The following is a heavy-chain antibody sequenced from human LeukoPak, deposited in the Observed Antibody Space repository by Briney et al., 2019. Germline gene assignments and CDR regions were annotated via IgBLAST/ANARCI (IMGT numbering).Heavy chain of an antibody. CDR1: GGTFSSYA. J-gene: IGHJ4*02. V-gene: IGHV1-69*05. D-gene: IGHD1-26*01. CDR2: IIPIFGTA. CDR3: ARGGLGGSYWVDY. Sequence: ASVKVSCKASGGTFSSYAISWVRQAPGQGLEWMGGIIPIFGTANYAQKFQGRVTITTDGSTSTAYMELSSLRSEDTAVYYCARGGLGGSYWVDYWGQGTLVTVSS.